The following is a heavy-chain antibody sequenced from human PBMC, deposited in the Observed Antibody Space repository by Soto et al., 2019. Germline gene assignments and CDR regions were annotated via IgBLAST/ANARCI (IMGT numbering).Heavy chain of an antibody. J-gene: IGHJ3*02. D-gene: IGHD6-19*01. V-gene: IGHV3-74*01. CDR3: ARGHSSGWSYDAFDI. CDR2: AISDGSST. Sequence: EVQLVESGGGLVQPGGSLRLSCAASGFTFSSYWMHWVRQAPGKGLVWVSRAISDGSSTTYADSVKGRFTISRDNAKNPVYLQMSSLRADDTAVYYCARGHSSGWSYDAFDIWGQGTMVTVSS. CDR1: GFTFSSYW.